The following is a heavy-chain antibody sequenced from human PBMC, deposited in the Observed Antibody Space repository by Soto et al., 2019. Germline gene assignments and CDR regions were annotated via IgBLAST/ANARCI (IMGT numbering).Heavy chain of an antibody. CDR2: IIPIFGTA. CDR1: GYTFSTYG. V-gene: IGHV1-69*13. D-gene: IGHD6-25*01. J-gene: IGHJ4*02. CDR3: ASSAAAQRETFFDY. Sequence: SVKVSCKASGYTFSTYGITWVRQAPGQGLEWMGGIIPIFGTANYAQKFQGRVTITADESTSTAYMELSSLRSEDTAVYYCASSAAAQRETFFDYWGQGTLVKSPQ.